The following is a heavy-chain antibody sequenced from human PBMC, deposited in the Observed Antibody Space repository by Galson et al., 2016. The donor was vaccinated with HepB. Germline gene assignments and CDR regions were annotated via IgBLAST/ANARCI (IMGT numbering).Heavy chain of an antibody. CDR3: VQGSTAPAV. J-gene: IGHJ6*04. CDR2: ISRRGDST. Sequence: LRLSCAASGFTFSDYGMTWVRQAPGKGLEVVSSISRRGDSTDYGDSVKGRFTISRDNFKNTLFLQMNSLTADDTAIYYCVQGSTAPAVWGKGTTVSVSS. D-gene: IGHD1-26*01. V-gene: IGHV3-23*01. CDR1: GFTFSDYG.